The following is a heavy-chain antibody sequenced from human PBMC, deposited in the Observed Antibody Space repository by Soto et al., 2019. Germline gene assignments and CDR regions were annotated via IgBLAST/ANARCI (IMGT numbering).Heavy chain of an antibody. V-gene: IGHV4-39*07. D-gene: IGHD3-10*01. CDR3: ARARRGVIHRGHIWFDP. Sequence: SETLSLTCTVSGGSISSSDYYWGWIRQPPGKGLEWIGNIYYSGSASYNPSLKSRVTISVDTSKNQFSLKLSSVTAADTAVYYCARARRGVIHRGHIWFDPWGQGTLVTVSS. CDR2: IYYSGSA. J-gene: IGHJ5*02. CDR1: GGSISSSDYY.